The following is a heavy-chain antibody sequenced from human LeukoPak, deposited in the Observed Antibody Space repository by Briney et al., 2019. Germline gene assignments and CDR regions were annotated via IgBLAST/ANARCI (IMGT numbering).Heavy chain of an antibody. CDR2: ISSGDRT. CDR1: GFTFSSYA. Sequence: PEGSLRLSCAASGFTFSSYAMNWVRQAPGKGLEWVAGISSGDRTFHAESVKGRFTISRDKSKDTLYLQMSSLRAEDTAVYYCAKDATASPYFHWFDNWGQGTQVIVSS. D-gene: IGHD3-9*01. CDR3: AKDATASPYFHWFDN. J-gene: IGHJ4*02. V-gene: IGHV3-23*01.